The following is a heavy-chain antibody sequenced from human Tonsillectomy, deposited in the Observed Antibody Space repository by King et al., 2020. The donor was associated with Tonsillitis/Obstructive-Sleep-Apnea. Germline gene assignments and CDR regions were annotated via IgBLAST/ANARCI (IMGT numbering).Heavy chain of an antibody. D-gene: IGHD3-22*01. CDR1: GYTFTSYG. Sequence: QLVQSGAEVKRPGASVRVSCKASGYTFTSYGISWVRQAPGQGLEWMGWISPYNGDTNFAQKLQGRVTMTTGTSTSTAYMELRSLRSDDTAVYYCARYSMSHYYDSSGYYTFDYWGQGTLVTVSS. J-gene: IGHJ4*02. CDR3: ARYSMSHYYDSSGYYTFDY. CDR2: ISPYNGDT. V-gene: IGHV1-18*01.